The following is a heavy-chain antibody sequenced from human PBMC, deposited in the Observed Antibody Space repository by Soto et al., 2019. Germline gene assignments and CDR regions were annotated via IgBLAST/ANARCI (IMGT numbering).Heavy chain of an antibody. Sequence: QVQLQESGPGLVKPSETLSLTCTVSGGSVSSGSYYWSWIRQPPGKGLEWIGYIYYSGSTNYNHSLQSRVTISVDTSKNQFSLTLSSVTAADTAVYYCARDSFGGYDYWGQGTLVTVSS. CDR1: GGSVSSGSYY. V-gene: IGHV4-61*01. CDR3: ARDSFGGYDY. J-gene: IGHJ4*02. CDR2: IYYSGST. D-gene: IGHD3-16*01.